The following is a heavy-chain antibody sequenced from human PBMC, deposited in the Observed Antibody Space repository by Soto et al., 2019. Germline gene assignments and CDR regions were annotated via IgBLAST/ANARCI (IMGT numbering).Heavy chain of an antibody. CDR2: ISTNNGNT. CDR3: AIQRAGAYGMDV. V-gene: IGHV1-18*01. CDR1: GYTFSDYG. J-gene: IGHJ6*02. Sequence: QVQLVQSGGEVKKPGASVKVSCKASGYTFSDYGISWVRQAPGQRPEYMGWISTNNGNTKYAQNIQGRVTMTTDTSTSTGYMELRSLRPDDTAVYYCAIQRAGAYGMDVWGQGNTVTVSS. D-gene: IGHD4-17*01.